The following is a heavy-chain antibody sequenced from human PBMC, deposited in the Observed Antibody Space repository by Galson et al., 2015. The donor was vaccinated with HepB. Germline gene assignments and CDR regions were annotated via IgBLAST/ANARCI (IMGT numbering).Heavy chain of an antibody. CDR1: GGTFSSYA. J-gene: IGHJ6*03. Sequence: SVKVSCKASGGTFSSYAISWVRQAPGQGLEWMGGIIPIFGTANYAQKFQGRVTITADESTSTAYMELSSLRSEDTAVYYCARDRHYDFWSGYYRSPHQGYYYMDVWGKGTTVTVSS. CDR2: IIPIFGTA. CDR3: ARDRHYDFWSGYYRSPHQGYYYMDV. V-gene: IGHV1-69*13. D-gene: IGHD3-3*01.